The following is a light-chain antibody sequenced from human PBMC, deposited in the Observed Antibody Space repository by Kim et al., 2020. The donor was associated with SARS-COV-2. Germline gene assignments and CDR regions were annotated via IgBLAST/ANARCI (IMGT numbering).Light chain of an antibody. CDR2: GAS. J-gene: IGKJ5*01. V-gene: IGKV3-20*01. CDR3: QQYGRSPTT. CDR1: QSVSSSY. Sequence: EVLLTQSPGTLSLSPGERAILSCRASQSVSSSYLAWYQHKPGQSPRLLIHGASSRATGVPDRSRGGGSGTDFTLTITRLEPEDFAVYYCQQYGRSPTTFGQGTRLEI.